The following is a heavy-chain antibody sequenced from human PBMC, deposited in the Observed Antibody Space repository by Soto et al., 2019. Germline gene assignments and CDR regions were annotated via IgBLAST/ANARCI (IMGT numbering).Heavy chain of an antibody. CDR1: GDSVSSNSAA. J-gene: IGHJ5*02. CDR2: TYYRSRWYN. Sequence: SQTLSLTCAISGDSVSSNSAAWNWIRLSPSRGLEWLARTYYRSRWYNDYAVSVRSRITVNPDTSKNQFSLQLTSVTPEDTAVYYCARVNRVLWFGELLWALGWFDPWGQGTLVTVSS. V-gene: IGHV6-1*01. D-gene: IGHD3-10*01. CDR3: ARVNRVLWFGELLWALGWFDP.